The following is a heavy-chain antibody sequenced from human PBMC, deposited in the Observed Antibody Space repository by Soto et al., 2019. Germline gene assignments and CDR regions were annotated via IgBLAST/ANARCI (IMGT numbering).Heavy chain of an antibody. CDR3: SRAGILTTPYYTDY. CDR1: GFTFSDYY. D-gene: IGHD2-21*01. Sequence: EVQLVESGGGLVQPEGSLRLSCAASGFTFSDYYMDWVRQAPGKGLEWVGRVRNKVSSYTTEYAASVKGRFTVSRDDSRNSLYLQMNSLKTGDTAMYYCSRAGILTTPYYTDYWGLGTLVTVSS. CDR2: VRNKVSSYTT. J-gene: IGHJ4*02. V-gene: IGHV3-72*01.